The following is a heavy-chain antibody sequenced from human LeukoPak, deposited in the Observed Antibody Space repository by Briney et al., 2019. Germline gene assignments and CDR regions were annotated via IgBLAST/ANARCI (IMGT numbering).Heavy chain of an antibody. J-gene: IGHJ4*02. CDR3: AREGAVAGKGIDY. V-gene: IGHV3-21*01. CDR1: GFTFSSYS. Sequence: GGALRLSCAAYGFTFSSYSMNWVRQAPGKGLEWVSSISSSSSYIYYADSVKRRFTISRDNAKNSLYLQMNSLRAEDTAVYYCAREGAVAGKGIDYWGQGTLVTVSS. D-gene: IGHD6-19*01. CDR2: ISSSSSYI.